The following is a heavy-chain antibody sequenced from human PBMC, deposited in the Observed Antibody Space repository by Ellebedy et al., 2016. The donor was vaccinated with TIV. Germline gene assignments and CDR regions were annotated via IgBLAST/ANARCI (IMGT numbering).Heavy chain of an antibody. CDR2: ISHTGTRT. V-gene: IGHV3-23*01. Sequence: PGGSLRLSCAASGSTFSPYAMTWVRQAPGKGLEWVSTISHTGTRTYYTDSVEGRFIISRDTSKKTLYLQMNSLRADDSAIYYCGRDAVTGNGRWDWLDPWGRGSLVTVSS. CDR3: GRDAVTGNGRWDWLDP. D-gene: IGHD2-21*02. J-gene: IGHJ5*02. CDR1: GSTFSPYA.